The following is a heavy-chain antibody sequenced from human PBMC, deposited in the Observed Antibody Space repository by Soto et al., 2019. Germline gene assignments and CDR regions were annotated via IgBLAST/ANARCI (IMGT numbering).Heavy chain of an antibody. D-gene: IGHD4-17*01. CDR2: ITSSRRYI. Sequence: EVQLVESGGGLVKPGGSLRLSCVASGFTFSTYTMSWVRQAPGEGLEWVSSITSSRRYIYYADSVKGRFTISRDNAENSVYLQMNSLRAEDTAVYYCSRIDGDYVPYPFDYWDPGTPVTVSP. V-gene: IGHV3-21*01. J-gene: IGHJ4*02. CDR3: SRIDGDYVPYPFDY. CDR1: GFTFSTYT.